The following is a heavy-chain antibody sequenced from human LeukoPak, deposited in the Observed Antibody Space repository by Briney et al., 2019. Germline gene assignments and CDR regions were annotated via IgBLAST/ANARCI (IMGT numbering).Heavy chain of an antibody. Sequence: PGGSLRLSCSTSGFTFCVFHMNWLRQAPGMGLEHVAWISSLDSTTYYAYSVVGRFTISRDNDKDLLFLQMDSLREDDTAIYYCARDPHAGIFDSWGQGTLVTVSS. CDR1: GFTFCVFH. J-gene: IGHJ4*02. CDR3: ARDPHAGIFDS. V-gene: IGHV3-48*02. CDR2: ISSLDSTT.